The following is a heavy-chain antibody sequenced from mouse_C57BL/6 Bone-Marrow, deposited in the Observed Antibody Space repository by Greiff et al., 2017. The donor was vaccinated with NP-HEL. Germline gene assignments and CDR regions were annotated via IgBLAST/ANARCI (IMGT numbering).Heavy chain of an antibody. Sequence: EVQLQESGAELVRPGASVKLSCTASGFNFKDDYMHWVKQRPEQGLEWIGRIDPENGGTEYASKFQGKATITANTSSNTAYLQLSSLTSEDTAVYYYTTGGCSPCAIDYWGQGTSVTVSS. J-gene: IGHJ4*01. V-gene: IGHV14-4*01. CDR3: TTGGCSPCAIDY. CDR2: IDPENGGT. CDR1: GFNFKDDY. D-gene: IGHD6-1*01.